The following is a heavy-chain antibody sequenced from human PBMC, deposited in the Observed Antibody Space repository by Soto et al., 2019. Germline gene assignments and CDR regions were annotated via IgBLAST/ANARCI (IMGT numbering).Heavy chain of an antibody. V-gene: IGHV3-7*05. CDR3: ARDLSKNRTAARPENDAFDI. D-gene: IGHD6-6*01. J-gene: IGHJ3*02. Sequence: GGSLRLSCAASGFTFSSYWMSWVRQAPGKGLEWVANIKQDGSEKYYVDSVKGRFTISRDNAKNSLYLQMNSLRAEDTAVYYCARDLSKNRTAARPENDAFDIWGQGTMVTVSS. CDR1: GFTFSSYW. CDR2: IKQDGSEK.